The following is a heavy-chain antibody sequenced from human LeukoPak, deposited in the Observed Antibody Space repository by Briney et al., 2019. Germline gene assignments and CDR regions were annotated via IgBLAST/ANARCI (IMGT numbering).Heavy chain of an antibody. J-gene: IGHJ5*02. Sequence: ASVKVSCKVSGYTLTELSMHWVRQAPGKGLEWMGGFDPEDGETIYAQKFQGRVTMTEDTSTDTAYMELSSLRSEDTAVYYCARVTESYSSSWSWFDPWGQGTLVTVSS. V-gene: IGHV1-24*01. CDR2: FDPEDGET. CDR1: GYTLTELS. CDR3: ARVTESYSSSWSWFDP. D-gene: IGHD6-13*01.